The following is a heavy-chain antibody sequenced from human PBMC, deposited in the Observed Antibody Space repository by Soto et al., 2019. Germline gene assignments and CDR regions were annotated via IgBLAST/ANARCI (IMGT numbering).Heavy chain of an antibody. CDR1: GYTFTGYY. Sequence: ASVKVSCKASGYTFTGYYMHWVRQAPGQGLEWMGWINPNSGGTNYAQKFQGRVTMTRDTSISTAYMEPSRLRSDDTAVYYCARDLIVLMVYAITGMDVWGQGTTVTVSS. CDR2: INPNSGGT. J-gene: IGHJ6*02. CDR3: ARDLIVLMVYAITGMDV. D-gene: IGHD2-8*01. V-gene: IGHV1-2*02.